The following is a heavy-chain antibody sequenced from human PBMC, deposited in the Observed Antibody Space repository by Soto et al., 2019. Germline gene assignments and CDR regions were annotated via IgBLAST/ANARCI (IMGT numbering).Heavy chain of an antibody. J-gene: IGHJ4*02. V-gene: IGHV1-69*19. CDR1: GGTFNTYA. CDR3: AREVQVRTPAFVY. D-gene: IGHD3-10*01. CDR2: ISPMSGAA. Sequence: QVQLVQSGAEMKKPGSSVKVSCQSSGGTFNTYAMNWVRQAPGQGTEWMGDISPMSGAANYAPKFKGRVTMTADESTSTSYMQLSRLTSEDTALYFCAREVQVRTPAFVYWGQGTLVTVSS.